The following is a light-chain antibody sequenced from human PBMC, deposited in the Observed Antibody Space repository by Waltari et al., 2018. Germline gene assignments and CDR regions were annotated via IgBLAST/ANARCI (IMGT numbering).Light chain of an antibody. CDR2: VAS. CDR1: QNIGIY. V-gene: IGKV1-39*01. CDR3: QQSYTIPT. Sequence: DIHLTQSPSSLSASVGDRIIITCRASQNIGIYLNWYQHKAGNVPKPLIFVASTLQSGVPSRISGSGSGTDFTLTISNLQPEDSATYYCQQSYTIPTFGQGTRLEI. J-gene: IGKJ2*01.